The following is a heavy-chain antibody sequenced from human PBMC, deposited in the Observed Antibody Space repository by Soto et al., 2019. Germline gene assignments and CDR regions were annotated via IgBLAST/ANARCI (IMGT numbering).Heavy chain of an antibody. Sequence: QVQLVQSGAEVKKPGASVKVSCKASGYSFSDYDINWVRQATGQGPEWMGWMNPNSGNTGYAQKFQGRVNMTRNTSINTAYMELSSLGSEDTAVYYCARDNRYNWNDEGWFDPWGQGTLVTVYS. J-gene: IGHJ5*02. D-gene: IGHD1-20*01. V-gene: IGHV1-8*01. CDR2: MNPNSGNT. CDR1: GYSFSDYD. CDR3: ARDNRYNWNDEGWFDP.